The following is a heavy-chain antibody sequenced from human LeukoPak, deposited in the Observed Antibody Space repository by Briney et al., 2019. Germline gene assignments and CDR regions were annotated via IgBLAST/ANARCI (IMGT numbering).Heavy chain of an antibody. Sequence: GASVKVSCKASGYTFTGYYMHWVRQAPGQGLEWMGWINPNSGGTNYAQKFQGRVTMTRDTSISTAYMELSRLRSDDTAVYYCARGALLGIVITTGAFDIWGQETMVTVSS. J-gene: IGHJ3*02. V-gene: IGHV1-2*02. CDR2: INPNSGGT. CDR3: ARGALLGIVITTGAFDI. D-gene: IGHD2/OR15-2a*01. CDR1: GYTFTGYY.